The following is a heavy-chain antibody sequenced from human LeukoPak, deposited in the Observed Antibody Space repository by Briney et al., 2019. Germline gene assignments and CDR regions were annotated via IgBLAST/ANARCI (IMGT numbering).Heavy chain of an antibody. CDR2: ISAYNGDT. CDR1: GYTFTSYG. D-gene: IGHD4-23*01. V-gene: IGHV1-18*01. Sequence: ASVKVSCKASGYTFTSYGFSWVRQARGQGLEWMGWISAYNGDTKYALNLQGRVTMTTDTSTSTAYMELRSLRSDDTAVYYCARQLRWDQYYFDYWGQGTLVTVSS. J-gene: IGHJ4*02. CDR3: ARQLRWDQYYFDY.